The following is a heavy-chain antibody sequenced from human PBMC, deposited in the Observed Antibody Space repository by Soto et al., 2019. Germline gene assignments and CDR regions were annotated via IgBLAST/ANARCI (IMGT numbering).Heavy chain of an antibody. CDR3: ARGGSYGDFFDY. CDR2: IYYTGST. Sequence: SETLSLTCTVSGGSMSSNYWTWIRQSPGKGLEWIGYIYYTGSTKYNPSLQSRVTISLDTSKNQFSLRLTSVTSADTAVYYCARGGSYGDFFDYWGQVAQVT. J-gene: IGHJ4*02. CDR1: GGSMSSNY. V-gene: IGHV4-59*01. D-gene: IGHD4-17*01.